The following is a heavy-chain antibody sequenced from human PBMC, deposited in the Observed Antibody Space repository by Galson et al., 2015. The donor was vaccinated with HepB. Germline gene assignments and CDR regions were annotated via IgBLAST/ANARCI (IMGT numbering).Heavy chain of an antibody. CDR2: ITGGGNYI. D-gene: IGHD4-11*01. CDR1: GFTISGYS. J-gene: IGHJ2*01. Sequence: SLRLSCAASGFTISGYSMIWVRQAPWKGLEWVASITGGGNYINYVDSVQDRFTISRDNARNSLFLQMNSLRVDDTAVYYCARVPLQPGYFDLWGRGTLVTVS. V-gene: IGHV3-21*01. CDR3: ARVPLQPGYFDL.